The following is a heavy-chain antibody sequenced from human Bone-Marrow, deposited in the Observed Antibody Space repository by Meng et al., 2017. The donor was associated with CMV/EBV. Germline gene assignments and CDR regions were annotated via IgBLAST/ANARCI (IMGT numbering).Heavy chain of an antibody. CDR1: GGTFSSYA. V-gene: IGHV1-69*05. CDR3: ARGSYSSGWYVWDYYYGMDV. CDR2: IIPIFGTA. D-gene: IGHD6-19*01. J-gene: IGHJ6*02. Sequence: SVKVSCKASGGTFSSYAISWVRQAPGQGLEWMGGIIPIFGTANYAQKFQGRVTITTDESTSTAYMELSSLRSEDTAVYYCARGSYSSGWYVWDYYYGMDVWGQGTTVTVSS.